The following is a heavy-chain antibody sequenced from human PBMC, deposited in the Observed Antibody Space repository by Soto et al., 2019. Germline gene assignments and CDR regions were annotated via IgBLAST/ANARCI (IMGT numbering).Heavy chain of an antibody. CDR1: GFTFSSYS. Sequence: PGGSLRLSCAASGFTFSSYSMNWVRQAPGKGLEWVSSISSSSSYIYYADSVKGRFTISRDNAKNSLYLQMNSLRAEDTAVYYCARFRYYGSGSKDENYYYDSSGYYYYFAYWGQGTLVTVSS. CDR3: ARFRYYGSGSKDENYYYDSSGYYYYFAY. D-gene: IGHD3-22*01. CDR2: ISSSSSYI. J-gene: IGHJ4*02. V-gene: IGHV3-21*01.